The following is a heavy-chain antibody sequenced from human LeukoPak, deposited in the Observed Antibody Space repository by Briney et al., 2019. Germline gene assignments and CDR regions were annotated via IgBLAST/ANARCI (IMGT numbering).Heavy chain of an antibody. V-gene: IGHV3-53*01. Sequence: GGSLRLSCAASGFTDSSNYMSWVRQAPGKGLEWVSVIYSGGSTYYADSVKGRFTISRDNSKNTLYLQMNSLRAEDTAVYYCARDPTPGVTIFGVVNWGQGTLVTVSS. CDR2: IYSGGST. CDR1: GFTDSSNY. CDR3: ARDPTPGVTIFGVVN. J-gene: IGHJ4*02. D-gene: IGHD3-3*01.